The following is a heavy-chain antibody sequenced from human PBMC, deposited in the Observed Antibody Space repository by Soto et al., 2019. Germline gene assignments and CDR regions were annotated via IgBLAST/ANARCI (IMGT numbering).Heavy chain of an antibody. V-gene: IGHV1-46*01. CDR2: INPSGGST. Sequence: ASVKVSCKASGYTFTSYYMHWVRQAPGQGLEWMGIINPSGGSTSYAQKFQGRVTMTRDTSTSTVYMELSSLRSEDTAVYYCGRSKKFFISTSCSPPPHWFAPGARETLVPV. J-gene: IGHJ5*02. CDR1: GYTFTSYY. D-gene: IGHD2-2*01. CDR3: GRSKKFFISTSCSPPPHWFAP.